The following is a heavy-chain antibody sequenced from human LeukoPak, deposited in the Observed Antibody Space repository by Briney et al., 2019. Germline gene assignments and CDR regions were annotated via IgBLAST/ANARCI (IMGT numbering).Heavy chain of an antibody. V-gene: IGHV3-23*01. CDR3: AKGGRITMVRGSTVGDY. Sequence: GGSLRLSCAASGFTFSSYAMSWVRQAPGKGLEWVSAISGSGGSTYYADSVKGRFTISRDNSKNTLYLQMNSLRAEDTAVYYCAKGGRITMVRGSTVGDYWGQGTPVTVSP. CDR1: GFTFSSYA. D-gene: IGHD3-10*01. J-gene: IGHJ4*02. CDR2: ISGSGGST.